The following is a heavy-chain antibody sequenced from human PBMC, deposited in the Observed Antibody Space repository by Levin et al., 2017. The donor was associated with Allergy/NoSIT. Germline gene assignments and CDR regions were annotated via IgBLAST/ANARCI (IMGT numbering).Heavy chain of an antibody. D-gene: IGHD4-23*01. CDR1: GFTVSSNY. CDR2: IYSGGST. Sequence: GESLKISCAASGFTVSSNYMSWVRQAPGKGLEWVSVIYSGGSTYYADSVKGRFTISRDNSKNTLYLQMNSLRAEDTAVYYCAVVVHYGGNPYYFDYWGQGTLVTVSS. J-gene: IGHJ4*02. V-gene: IGHV3-53*01. CDR3: AVVVHYGGNPYYFDY.